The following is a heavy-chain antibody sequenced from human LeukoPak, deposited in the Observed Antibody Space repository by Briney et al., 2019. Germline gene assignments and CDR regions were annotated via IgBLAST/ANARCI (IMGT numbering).Heavy chain of an antibody. CDR2: IYYSGST. Sequence: PSETLSLTCTVSGGSISSGGYYWSWIRQHPGKGLEWIGYIYYSGSTYYNPSLKSRVTISVDTSKNQFSLKLSSVTAADTAVYYCARVSYDFWSGYYIRDNWFDPWGQGTLVTVSS. D-gene: IGHD3-3*01. J-gene: IGHJ5*02. CDR3: ARVSYDFWSGYYIRDNWFDP. CDR1: GGSISSGGYY. V-gene: IGHV4-31*03.